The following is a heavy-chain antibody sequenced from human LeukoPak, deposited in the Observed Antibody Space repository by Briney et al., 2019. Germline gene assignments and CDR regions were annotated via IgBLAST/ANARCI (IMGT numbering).Heavy chain of an antibody. Sequence: PGGSLRLSCAASGLSFSTSWMTWARQAPGKGLEWVVNINQDGRLKYYVDSVKGRFTISRDNAKNSLFLQMTSLRAEDTAVYYCARGQGAAWGQGTLVTVSS. D-gene: IGHD4/OR15-4a*01. CDR3: ARGQGAA. CDR2: INQDGRLK. CDR1: GLSFSTSW. J-gene: IGHJ4*02. V-gene: IGHV3-7*01.